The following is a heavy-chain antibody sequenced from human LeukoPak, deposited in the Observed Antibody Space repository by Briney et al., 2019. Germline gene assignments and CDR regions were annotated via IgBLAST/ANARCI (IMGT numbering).Heavy chain of an antibody. Sequence: GGSLRLSCAASGFTFSSYSMNWVRQAPGKGLEWVSSISSSSSYIYYADSVKGRFTISRDNAKNSLYLQMNSLRAEDTAVYYCARHAYCTNGVCSTDQYYFDYWGQGTLVTVSS. CDR2: ISSSSSYI. CDR3: ARHAYCTNGVCSTDQYYFDY. D-gene: IGHD2-8*01. CDR1: GFTFSSYS. J-gene: IGHJ4*02. V-gene: IGHV3-21*01.